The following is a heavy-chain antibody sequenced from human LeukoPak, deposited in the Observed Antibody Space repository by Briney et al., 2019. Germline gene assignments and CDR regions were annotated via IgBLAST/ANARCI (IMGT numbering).Heavy chain of an antibody. D-gene: IGHD2-2*01. CDR2: ISSSGSTI. CDR1: GFTFSSYE. J-gene: IGHJ4*02. Sequence: PGGSLRLSCAASGFTFSSYEMNWVRQAPGRGLEWVSYISSSGSTIYYADSVKGRFTISRDNAKNSLYPQMNSLRAEDTAVYYCAREVPAGDFDYWGQGTLVTVSS. V-gene: IGHV3-48*03. CDR3: AREVPAGDFDY.